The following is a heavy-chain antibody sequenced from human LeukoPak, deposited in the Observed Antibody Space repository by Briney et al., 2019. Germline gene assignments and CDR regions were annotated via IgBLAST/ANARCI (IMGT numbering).Heavy chain of an antibody. Sequence: ASVKVSCKASGYTFTSYYMHWVRQAPGQGLEWMGIINPSGGSTSYAQKFQGRVTMTRDTSTSTVYMELSSLRSEDTAVYYCARDLGCGGDCYSFDYWGQGTLVTASS. J-gene: IGHJ4*02. D-gene: IGHD2-21*02. CDR2: INPSGGST. CDR3: ARDLGCGGDCYSFDY. CDR1: GYTFTSYY. V-gene: IGHV1-46*01.